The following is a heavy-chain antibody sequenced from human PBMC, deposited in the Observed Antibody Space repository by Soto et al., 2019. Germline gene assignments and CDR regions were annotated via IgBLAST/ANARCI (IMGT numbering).Heavy chain of an antibody. CDR3: AKQAGGFWSGYYTPSYYYYYMDV. V-gene: IGHV3-30*18. Sequence: GGSLRLSCAASGCPFSSYGMHWVRQAPGKGLEWVAVISYDGSNKYYADSVKGRFTISRDNSENTLYLQMNSLRAEDTAVYYCAKQAGGFWSGYYTPSYYYYYMDVWGKGTTVTVSS. J-gene: IGHJ6*03. CDR2: ISYDGSNK. CDR1: GCPFSSYG. D-gene: IGHD3-3*01.